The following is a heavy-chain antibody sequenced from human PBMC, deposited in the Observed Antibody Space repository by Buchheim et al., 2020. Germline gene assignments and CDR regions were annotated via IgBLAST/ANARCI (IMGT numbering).Heavy chain of an antibody. V-gene: IGHV3-74*01. Sequence: EVQLVESGGGLVQPGGSLRLSCAASGFTFSSYWMHWVRQAPGKGLVWVSRINSDGSGTSYADSVKGRFTISRDNAKNTLYLQMNSLRAEDTAVYYCARGYCSGGSCYWGPSYYYYGMDVWGQGTT. D-gene: IGHD2-15*01. CDR3: ARGYCSGGSCYWGPSYYYYGMDV. J-gene: IGHJ6*02. CDR1: GFTFSSYW. CDR2: INSDGSGT.